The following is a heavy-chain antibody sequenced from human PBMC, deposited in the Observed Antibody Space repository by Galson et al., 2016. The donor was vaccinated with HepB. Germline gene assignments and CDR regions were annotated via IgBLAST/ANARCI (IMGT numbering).Heavy chain of an antibody. J-gene: IGHJ4*02. CDR2: IKTDGSET. D-gene: IGHD3-9*01. Sequence: SLRLSCAASGFTFGSYWMGWVRQAPGRGLEWLANIKTDGSETHYVDSVKGRFTISRDNAKNSLYLQMNSLRAEDTAVYYCASYPGYFPGNWGQGTLVTVSS. V-gene: IGHV3-7*01. CDR1: GFTFGSYW. CDR3: ASYPGYFPGN.